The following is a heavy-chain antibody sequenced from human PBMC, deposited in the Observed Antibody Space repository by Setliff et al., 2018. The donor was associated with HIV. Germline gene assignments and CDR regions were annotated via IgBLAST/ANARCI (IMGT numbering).Heavy chain of an antibody. D-gene: IGHD5-18*01. CDR3: ARDAERGYSYGYDY. V-gene: IGHV1-2*02. CDR1: GYTFIGYY. CDR2: INPNSGGT. Sequence: ASVKVSCKASGYTFIGYYMHWVRQAPGQGLEWVGWINPNSGGTNYAQKFEGRVTMTRDSSISTAYMELNELTSDDTAVYYCARDAERGYSYGYDYWGQGTLVTVSS. J-gene: IGHJ4*02.